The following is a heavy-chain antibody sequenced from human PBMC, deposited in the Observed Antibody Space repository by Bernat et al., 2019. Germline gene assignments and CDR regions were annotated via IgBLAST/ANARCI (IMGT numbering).Heavy chain of an antibody. V-gene: IGHV4-59*08. J-gene: IGHJ3*02. D-gene: IGHD3-3*01. CDR3: ARTPWSGGLNNAFDI. CDR2: IYHSGSA. Sequence: QVQLQESGPGLVKPSETLSPTCTVSGGSTSTYSWTWIRQPPGKGLEWIGQIYHSGSANYSPSPRSRVTISIDTSKNQFSLGLTSVTAADTAMYYCARTPWSGGLNNAFDIWGQGTMVTVSS. CDR1: GGSTSTYS.